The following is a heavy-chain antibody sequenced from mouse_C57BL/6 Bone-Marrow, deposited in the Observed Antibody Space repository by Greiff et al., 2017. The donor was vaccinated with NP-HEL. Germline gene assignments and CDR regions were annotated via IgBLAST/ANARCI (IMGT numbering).Heavy chain of an antibody. CDR2: IDPSDSET. V-gene: IGHV1-52*01. CDR1: GYTFTSYW. Sequence: QVQLQQPGAELVRPGSSVKLSCKASGYTFTSYWMHWVKQRPIQGLEWIGNIDPSDSETHYNQKFKDKATLTVDKSSSTAYMQLSSLTSEDSAVYYCARAFFYYYGSSFVVYFDYWGQGTTLTVSS. J-gene: IGHJ2*01. D-gene: IGHD1-1*01. CDR3: ARAFFYYYGSSFVVYFDY.